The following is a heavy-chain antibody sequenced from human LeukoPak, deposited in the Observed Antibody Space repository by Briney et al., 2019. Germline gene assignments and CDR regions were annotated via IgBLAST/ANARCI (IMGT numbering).Heavy chain of an antibody. V-gene: IGHV3-48*04. CDR2: ISSSSSTI. D-gene: IGHD2-15*01. CDR3: ARFYCSGGSCYPDY. J-gene: IGHJ4*02. CDR1: GFTFSSYS. Sequence: GGSLRLSCAASGFTFSSYSMNWVRQAPGKGLEWVSYISSSSSTIYYADSVKGRFTISRDNAKNSLYLQMNSLRAEDTAVYYCARFYCSGGSCYPDYWGQGTLVTVSS.